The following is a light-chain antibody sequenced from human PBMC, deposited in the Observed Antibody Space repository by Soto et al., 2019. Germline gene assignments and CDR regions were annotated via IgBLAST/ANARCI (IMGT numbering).Light chain of an antibody. J-gene: IGLJ1*01. V-gene: IGLV1-47*01. Sequence: VLTQPPSASGTPGQRVTISCSGSSSNIGSNYIYWYQHLPVTAPKLLIYRNNQRPSGVPYRFSGSKSGTSASLAISGLRSEDEADYFCAAWDDSLSGQVFGTGTKVTVL. CDR1: SSNIGSNY. CDR3: AAWDDSLSGQV. CDR2: RNN.